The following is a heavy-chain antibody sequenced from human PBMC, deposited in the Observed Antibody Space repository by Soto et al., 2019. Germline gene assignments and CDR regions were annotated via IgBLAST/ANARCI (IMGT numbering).Heavy chain of an antibody. CDR1: GGSISSGDYY. Sequence: QVQLQESGPGLVKPSQTLSLTCAVSGGSISSGDYYWSWIRQPPGKGLEWIGYIYYSGSTYYNPSLKSRVTISVDTSKNQFSRKLSSVTAADTAVYYCAGVILNLWFGELQVNWFDPWGQGTLVTVSS. CDR3: AGVILNLWFGELQVNWFDP. J-gene: IGHJ5*02. CDR2: IYYSGST. D-gene: IGHD3-10*01. V-gene: IGHV4-30-4*01.